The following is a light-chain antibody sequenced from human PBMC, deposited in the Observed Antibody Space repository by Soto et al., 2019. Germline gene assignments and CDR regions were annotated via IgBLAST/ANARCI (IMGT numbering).Light chain of an antibody. J-gene: IGLJ1*01. Sequence: QSVLTQPPSVSGAPGQRVTISCTGSSSNIGAGYEAHWYQQVPGTAPKLLIYENNNRPSGVPDRFSGSKSGTSASLAITGLQAEDEAEYYCQSYDSSLSGYDFGTGTKLTVL. V-gene: IGLV1-40*01. CDR3: QSYDSSLSGYD. CDR2: ENN. CDR1: SSNIGAGYE.